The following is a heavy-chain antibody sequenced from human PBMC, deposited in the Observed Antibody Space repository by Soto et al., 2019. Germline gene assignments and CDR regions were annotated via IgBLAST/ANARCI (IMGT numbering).Heavy chain of an antibody. V-gene: IGHV3-30-3*01. J-gene: IGHJ6*02. Sequence: PGGSLRLSCAASGFSFSDHAMHWVRRAPGKGLEWVALVAHDGTSKYYAGSVKGRFTISRDNAKNIVYLEMNSLRSEDTAVYYCARRLELPLGASHYYYGMDVWGQGTTVTVSS. CDR3: ARRLELPLGASHYYYGMDV. D-gene: IGHD1-7*01. CDR2: VAHDGTSK. CDR1: GFSFSDHA.